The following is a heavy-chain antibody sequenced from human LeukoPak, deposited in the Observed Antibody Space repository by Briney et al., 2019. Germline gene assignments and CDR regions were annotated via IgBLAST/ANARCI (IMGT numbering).Heavy chain of an antibody. J-gene: IGHJ4*02. V-gene: IGHV4-4*02. CDR2: IYHSGST. D-gene: IGHD3-9*01. CDR3: ARDLGGDGPLRYFDGYFDY. Sequence: GTLSLTCAVSGGSISSSNWWSWVRQPPGKGLEWIGEIYHSGSTNYNPSLKSRVTISVDKSKNQFSLKLSSVTAADTAVYYCARDLGGDGPLRYFDGYFDYWGQGTLVTVSS. CDR1: GGSISSSNW.